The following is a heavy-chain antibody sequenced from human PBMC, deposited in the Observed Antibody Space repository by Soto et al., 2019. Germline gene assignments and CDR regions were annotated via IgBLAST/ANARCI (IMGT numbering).Heavy chain of an antibody. D-gene: IGHD3-10*01. J-gene: IGHJ6*02. CDR3: ARPPYFGSGTYYYYALDV. CDR2: ISSSAGAI. V-gene: IGHV3-11*01. Sequence: QVQLVESGGGLVKPGGSLRLSCAASGLTFSDHYMTWFRQAPGKGLVWISYISSSAGAIYYADSVKGRFTISRDNAKNSLYLQMTNLRAEDTAVYYCARPPYFGSGTYYYYALDVWGQGTTVTVSS. CDR1: GLTFSDHY.